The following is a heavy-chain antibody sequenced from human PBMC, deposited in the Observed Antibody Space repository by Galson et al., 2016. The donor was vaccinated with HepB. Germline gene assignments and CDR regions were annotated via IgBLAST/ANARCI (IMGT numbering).Heavy chain of an antibody. V-gene: IGHV3-33*01. CDR1: GFTFSSYG. CDR3: ARGQVYSGSGSHYTNWFDP. J-gene: IGHJ5*02. CDR2: TWYDGSNK. Sequence: SLRLSCAASGFTFSSYGIHWVRQAPGKGLEWVAGTWYDGSNKYYADSVKGRFTISRDNAKNTLQLQMNSLRAEDTAVYYCARGQVYSGSGSHYTNWFDPWGQGTLVTVSS. D-gene: IGHD3-10*01.